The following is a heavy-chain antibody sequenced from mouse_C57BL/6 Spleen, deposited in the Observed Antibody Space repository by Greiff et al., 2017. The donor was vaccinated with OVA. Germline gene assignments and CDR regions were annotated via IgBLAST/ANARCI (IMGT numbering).Heavy chain of an antibody. CDR3: ARYSNFDY. V-gene: IGHV1-82*01. Sequence: VQLQQSGPELVKPGASVKISCKASGYAFSSSWMNWVKQRPGKGLEWIGRIYPGDGDPNYNGKFKGKATLTADKSSSTAYMQLSSLTSEDSAVYFCARYSNFDYWGQGTTLTVSS. CDR2: IYPGDGDP. CDR1: GYAFSSSW. D-gene: IGHD2-5*01. J-gene: IGHJ2*01.